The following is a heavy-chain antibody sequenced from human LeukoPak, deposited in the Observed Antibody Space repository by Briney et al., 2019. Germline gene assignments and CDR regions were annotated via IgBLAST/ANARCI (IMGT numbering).Heavy chain of an antibody. CDR3: AKDLERWLQSDFDY. CDR2: ISGSGGST. J-gene: IGHJ4*02. CDR1: RFTFSSYA. Sequence: GGSLRLSCAASRFTFSSYAMSWVRQAPGKGLEWVSAISGSGGSTYYADSVKGRFTISRDNSKNTLYLQMNSLRAEGTAVYYCAKDLERWLQSDFDYWGQGTLVTVSS. D-gene: IGHD5-24*01. V-gene: IGHV3-23*01.